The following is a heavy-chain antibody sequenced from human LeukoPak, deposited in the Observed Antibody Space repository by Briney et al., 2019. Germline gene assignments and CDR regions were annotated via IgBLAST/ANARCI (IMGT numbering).Heavy chain of an antibody. J-gene: IGHJ4*02. CDR1: GYTFTGYY. CDR2: INPNSGGT. Sequence: ASVRVSCKASGYTFTGYYVHWVRQAPGQGLEWMGWINPNSGGTNYAQKFQGRVTMTRDTSISTAYMELSRLRSDDTAVYYCARDWDNWNDFDYWGQGTLVTVSS. D-gene: IGHD1-1*01. V-gene: IGHV1-2*02. CDR3: ARDWDNWNDFDY.